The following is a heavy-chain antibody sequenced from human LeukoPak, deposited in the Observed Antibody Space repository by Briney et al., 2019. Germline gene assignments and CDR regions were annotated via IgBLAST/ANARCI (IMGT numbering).Heavy chain of an antibody. CDR1: GGSISSYY. CDR2: IFYSGVT. CDR3: VRGGYSYGYGLGLLDY. J-gene: IGHJ4*02. D-gene: IGHD5-18*01. V-gene: IGHV4-59*01. Sequence: SETLSLTCNASGGSISSYYWNWIRQPPGKGLEWIGYIFYSGVTKYNPSLKSRVTVSVDTSKNQFSLKLSSVTAADTAVYYCVRGGYSYGYGLGLLDYWGQGSLVTVSS.